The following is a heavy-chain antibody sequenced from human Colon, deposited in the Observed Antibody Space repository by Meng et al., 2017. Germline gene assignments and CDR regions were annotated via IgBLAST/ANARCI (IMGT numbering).Heavy chain of an antibody. Sequence: QVQLQESGPGLVKPSQTLSLTCTVSGGSISSGGYYWSWIRQPPGKGLEWIGYIYHSGSTYYNPSLKSRVTISVDRSKNQFSLKLSSVTAADTAVYYCARVQMIVVVIDYWGQGTLVTVSS. D-gene: IGHD3-22*01. V-gene: IGHV4-30-2*01. CDR2: IYHSGST. CDR3: ARVQMIVVVIDY. J-gene: IGHJ4*02. CDR1: GGSISSGGYY.